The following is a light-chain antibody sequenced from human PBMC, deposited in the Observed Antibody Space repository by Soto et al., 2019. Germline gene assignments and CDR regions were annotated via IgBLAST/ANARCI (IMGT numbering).Light chain of an antibody. V-gene: IGKV1-5*03. CDR1: QSISSW. CDR2: KAS. CDR3: QQYNSYSV. J-gene: IGKJ2*01. Sequence: DIQMTQSPSTLSESVGDRVTITCRASQSISSWLAWYQQKPGKAPKLLIYKASSLESGVPSRFSGSGSGTEFTLTISSLQPDDFATYYCQQYNSYSVFGQGTKLEIK.